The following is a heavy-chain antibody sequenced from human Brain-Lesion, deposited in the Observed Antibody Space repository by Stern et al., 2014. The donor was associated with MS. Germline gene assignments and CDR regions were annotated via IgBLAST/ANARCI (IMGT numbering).Heavy chain of an antibody. V-gene: IGHV3-15*01. J-gene: IGHJ4*02. CDR1: GFTFSQAW. D-gene: IGHD1-1*01. Sequence: EVQLVESGGGLVKSGGSLRLSCAASGFTFSQAWMGWVRQVPGKGLEWGGHIKSRTDGGTANYAASVKDRFTVSRDNSANMLYLQMNSLTIEDTAVYYCVAGAQLWLWGQGTLVTVSS. CDR2: IKSRTDGGTA. CDR3: VAGAQLWL.